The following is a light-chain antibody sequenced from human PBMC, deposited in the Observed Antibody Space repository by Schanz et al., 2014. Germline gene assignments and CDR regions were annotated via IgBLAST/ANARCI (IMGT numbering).Light chain of an antibody. V-gene: IGLV2-14*02. CDR1: SSDIGSYNL. CDR2: EGS. J-gene: IGLJ1*01. CDR3: SSYAGSNNYV. Sequence: QSALTQPASVSGSPGQSITISCTGTSSDIGSYNLVSWYQQHPDKAPKLMIYEGSKRPSGVPDRFSGSKSGNTASLTISGLQAEDEADYYCSSYAGSNNYVFGTGTKLTVL.